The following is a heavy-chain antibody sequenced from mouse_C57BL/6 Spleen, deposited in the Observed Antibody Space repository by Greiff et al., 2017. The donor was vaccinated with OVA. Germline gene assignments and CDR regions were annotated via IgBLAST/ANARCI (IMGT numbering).Heavy chain of an antibody. CDR2: IRNKANGYTT. CDR1: GFTFTDYY. J-gene: IGHJ4*01. Sequence: EVQLQESGGGLVQPGGSLSLSCAASGFTFTDYYMSWVRQPPGKALEWLGFIRNKANGYTTEYSASVKGRFTISRDNSQSILYLQMNALRAEDSATYYCARIYTRAMDYWGQGTSVTVSS. V-gene: IGHV7-3*01. D-gene: IGHD1-3*01. CDR3: ARIYTRAMDY.